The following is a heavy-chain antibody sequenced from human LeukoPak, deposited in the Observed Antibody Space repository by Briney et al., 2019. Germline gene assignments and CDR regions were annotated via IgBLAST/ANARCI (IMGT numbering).Heavy chain of an antibody. D-gene: IGHD1-26*01. CDR3: TGGATDNWFDP. V-gene: IGHV1-2*02. CDR2: INPNSGGA. CDR1: GYTFTGYF. J-gene: IGHJ5*02. Sequence: ASVNVSCTASGYTFTGYFIHWVRQAPGQGLEWMGWINPNSGGAKYAQKFQGRVTMTRDTSISTAYMELNRLTSDDTAVYYCTGGATDNWFDPWGQGTLVTVSS.